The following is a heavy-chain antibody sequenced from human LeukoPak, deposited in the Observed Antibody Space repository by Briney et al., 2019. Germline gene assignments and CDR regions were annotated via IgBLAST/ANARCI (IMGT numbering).Heavy chain of an antibody. V-gene: IGHV1-2*06. CDR2: INPNSGGT. D-gene: IGHD7-27*01. J-gene: IGHJ3*02. CDR1: GYTFTGYY. Sequence: GASVKVSCKASGYTFTGYYMHWVRQAPGQGLEWMGRINPNSGGTNYAQKFQGRVTMTRDTSISTAYMELSRLRSDDTAVYYCATRGWLTGDRDGAFDIWGQGTMVTVSS. CDR3: ATRGWLTGDRDGAFDI.